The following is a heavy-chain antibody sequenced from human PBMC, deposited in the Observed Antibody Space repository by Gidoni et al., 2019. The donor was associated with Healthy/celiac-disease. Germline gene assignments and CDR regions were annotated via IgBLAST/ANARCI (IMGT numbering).Heavy chain of an antibody. J-gene: IGHJ4*02. CDR3: ARGWSDYYDSSGYYDY. CDR1: GGTFSSYA. D-gene: IGHD3-22*01. Sequence: EVKKPGSSVKVSCKASGGTFSSYAISWVRQAPGQGLEWMGGIIPIFGTANYAQKFQGRVTITADESTSTAYMELSSLRSEDTAVYYCARGWSDYYDSSGYYDYWGQGTLVTVSS. V-gene: IGHV1-69*01. CDR2: IIPIFGTA.